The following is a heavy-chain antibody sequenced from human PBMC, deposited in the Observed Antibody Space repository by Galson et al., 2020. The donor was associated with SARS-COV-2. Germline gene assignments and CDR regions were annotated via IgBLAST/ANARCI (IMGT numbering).Heavy chain of an antibody. CDR3: ARVGELLRNYYYYGMDV. Sequence: SETLSLTCTVSGGSISSSSYYWGWLRQPPGKGLEWIGSLYYSGSTYYNPSLKSRVTISVDTSKNQFSLKLSSVTAADTAVYYCARVGELLRNYYYYGMDVWGQGTTVTVSS. V-gene: IGHV4-39*01. J-gene: IGHJ6*02. D-gene: IGHD1-26*01. CDR1: GGSISSSSYY. CDR2: LYYSGST.